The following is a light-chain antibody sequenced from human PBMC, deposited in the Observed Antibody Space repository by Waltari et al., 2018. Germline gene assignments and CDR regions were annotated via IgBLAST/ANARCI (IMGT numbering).Light chain of an antibody. CDR3: CSYAGNYIWV. J-gene: IGLJ3*02. Sequence: QSALTQPASVSGSPGQSVTISCTGASSDIGRYDIVSWYQQHPGNAPKLIICDVSKRPSGVSVRFSGSKSGDTASLTSSGLQFEDEADYYCCSYAGNYIWVFGGGTRLTVL. CDR1: SSDIGRYDI. CDR2: DVS. V-gene: IGLV2-23*02.